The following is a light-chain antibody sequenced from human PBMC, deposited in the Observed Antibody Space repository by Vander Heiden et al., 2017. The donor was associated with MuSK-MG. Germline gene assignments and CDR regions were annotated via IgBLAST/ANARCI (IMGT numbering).Light chain of an antibody. Sequence: AIRMTQSPSSFSASTGDRVTITCRASQGISSYLAWYQQKPGKAPKLLIYAASTLQSGVPSRFSGSGSGTDSTLTISCLQSEDFATYYCQQDYSYPHTFGGGTKVEIK. CDR3: QQDYSYPHT. V-gene: IGKV1-8*01. J-gene: IGKJ4*01. CDR1: QGISSY. CDR2: AAS.